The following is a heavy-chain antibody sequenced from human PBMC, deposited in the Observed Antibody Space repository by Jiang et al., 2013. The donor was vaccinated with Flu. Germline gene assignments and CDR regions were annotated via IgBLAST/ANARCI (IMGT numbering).Heavy chain of an antibody. CDR1: GDSVSSNSAA. J-gene: IGHJ6*02. CDR3: ARDLGYSYGFRSNYYYYGMDV. V-gene: IGHV6-1*01. Sequence: SQTLSLTCAISGDSVSSNSAAWNWIRQSPSRGLEWLGRTYYRSKWYNDYAVSVKSRITINPDTSKNQFSLQLNSVTPEDTAVYYCARDLGYSYGFRSNYYYYGMDVWGQGT. CDR2: TYYRSKWYN. D-gene: IGHD5-18*01.